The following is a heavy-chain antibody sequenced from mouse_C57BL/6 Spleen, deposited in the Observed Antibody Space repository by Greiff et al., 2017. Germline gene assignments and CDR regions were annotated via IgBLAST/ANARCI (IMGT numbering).Heavy chain of an antibody. CDR2: ISDGGSYT. D-gene: IGHD1-1*01. Sequence: EVHLVESGGGLVKPGGSLKLSCAASGFTFSSYAMSWVRQTPEKRLEWVATISDGGSYTYYPDNVKGRFTISRDNAKNNLYLQMSHLKSEDTAMYYCARFMEYYYAMDYWGQGTSVTVSS. V-gene: IGHV5-4*01. CDR3: ARFMEYYYAMDY. J-gene: IGHJ4*01. CDR1: GFTFSSYA.